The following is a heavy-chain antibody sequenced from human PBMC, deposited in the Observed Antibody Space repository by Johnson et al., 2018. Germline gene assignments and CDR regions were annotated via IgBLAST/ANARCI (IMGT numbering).Heavy chain of an antibody. CDR3: ARDSPGGGWPLDAFDI. J-gene: IGHJ3*02. Sequence: VQLVQSGGGLVKPGGSLRLSCAASGFTFSSYSMTWVRQAPGKGLEWVSSISSSSSYIYYADSVKGRFTISRDNAKNSLYLKMNSLRAEDPAVYYCARDSPGGGWPLDAFDIWGQGTMVTVSS. D-gene: IGHD6-19*01. CDR1: GFTFSSYS. V-gene: IGHV3-21*01. CDR2: ISSSSSYI.